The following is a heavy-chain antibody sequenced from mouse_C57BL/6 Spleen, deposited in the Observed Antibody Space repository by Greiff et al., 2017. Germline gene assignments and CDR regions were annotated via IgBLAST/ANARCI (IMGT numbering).Heavy chain of an antibody. Sequence: QVQLQESGAELVKPGASVKMSCKASGYTFTTYPIEWMKQNHGKSLEWIGNFHPYNDDTKYNEKFKGKATLTVEKSSSTVYLELSRLTSDDSAVYYCARGDYYDSRGYAMDYWGQGTSVTVSS. D-gene: IGHD1-1*01. CDR1: GYTFTTYP. CDR3: ARGDYYDSRGYAMDY. V-gene: IGHV1-47*01. J-gene: IGHJ4*01. CDR2: FHPYNDDT.